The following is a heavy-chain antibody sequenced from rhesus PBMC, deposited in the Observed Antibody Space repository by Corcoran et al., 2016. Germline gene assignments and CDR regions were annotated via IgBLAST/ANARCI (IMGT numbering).Heavy chain of an antibody. CDR1: GGSFSSYW. D-gene: IGHD2-15*01. CDR3: ARSPLLFDY. V-gene: IGHV4-80*01. Sequence: QVQLQESGPGLVKPSETLSLTCAVSGGSFSSYWWSWIRQPPGKGLEWIGEINGNSGSTTYNPSLKSRVTISKDASKNQFSLKLSSVTAADTAVYYCARSPLLFDYWGQGVLVTVSS. J-gene: IGHJ4*01. CDR2: INGNSGST.